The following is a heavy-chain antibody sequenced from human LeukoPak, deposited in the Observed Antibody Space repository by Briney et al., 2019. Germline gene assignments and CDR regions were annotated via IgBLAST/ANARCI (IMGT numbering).Heavy chain of an antibody. CDR3: ARGLLEWFNYYMDV. D-gene: IGHD3-3*01. CDR2: FYSGGNT. J-gene: IGHJ6*03. Sequence: PGGPLLLSCAASGFTVSYNYMSLVRPAPGEGLEVVSVFYSGGNTYYADSVKGRFTISRDNSKNTLYLQMNSLRAEDTAVYYCARGLLEWFNYYMDVWGKGTTVTVSS. V-gene: IGHV3-66*02. CDR1: GFTVSYNY.